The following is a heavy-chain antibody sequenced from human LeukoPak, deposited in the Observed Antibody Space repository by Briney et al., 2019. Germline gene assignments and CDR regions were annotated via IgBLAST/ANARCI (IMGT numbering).Heavy chain of an antibody. J-gene: IGHJ4*02. CDR3: ARGGVIVAAAGYYFDY. CDR2: INHSGST. V-gene: IGHV4-34*01. CDR1: GGSFSGYY. Sequence: SETLSLTCAVYGGSFSGYYWSWIRQPPGKGLEWIGEINHSGSTNYNPSLKSRVTISVGTSKNQFSLKLSSVTAADTAVYYCARGGVIVAAAGYYFDYWGQGTLVTVSS. D-gene: IGHD6-13*01.